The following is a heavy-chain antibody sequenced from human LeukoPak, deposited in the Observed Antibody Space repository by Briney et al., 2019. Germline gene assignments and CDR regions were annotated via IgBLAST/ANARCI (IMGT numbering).Heavy chain of an antibody. V-gene: IGHV3-33*08. CDR1: GFTFSSYG. Sequence: GGSLRLSCAASGFTFSSYGMQWVRQAPGKGLEWVAVIWYDGSNKYYVDSVKGRFTISRDNSKNTLYVQMNSLRVEDTAVYYCARGGSSGVIDYWGQGTLVTVSS. J-gene: IGHJ4*02. CDR2: IWYDGSNK. D-gene: IGHD3-22*01. CDR3: ARGGSSGVIDY.